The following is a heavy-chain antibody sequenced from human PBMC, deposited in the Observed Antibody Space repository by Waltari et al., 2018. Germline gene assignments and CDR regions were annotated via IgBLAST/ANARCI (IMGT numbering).Heavy chain of an antibody. CDR1: GFTFSSYG. J-gene: IGHJ4*02. V-gene: IGHV3-33*01. Sequence: QVQLVESGGGVVQPVRSLRLSCAASGFTFSSYGMHWVRQAPGKGLEWVVVIWDDGSNKYYADSVKSRITISRDNSKNTMYMQMNSVRAEDTAVYYWARDGEGLLSYWGQGTLVTVSS. CDR2: IWDDGSNK. D-gene: IGHD1-26*01. CDR3: ARDGEGLLSY.